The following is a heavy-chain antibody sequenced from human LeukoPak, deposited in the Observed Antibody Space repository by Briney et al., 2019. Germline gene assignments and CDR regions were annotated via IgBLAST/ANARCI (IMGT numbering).Heavy chain of an antibody. Sequence: GESLKISCKGSGYTFTGYYMHWVRQAPGQGLEWMGWINPNSGGTNYAQKFQGWVTMTRDTSISTAYMELSRLRSDDTAVYYCARNLRSFEAGFDPWGQGTLVTVSS. D-gene: IGHD3-10*01. CDR3: ARNLRSFEAGFDP. CDR2: INPNSGGT. J-gene: IGHJ5*02. V-gene: IGHV1-2*04. CDR1: GYTFTGYY.